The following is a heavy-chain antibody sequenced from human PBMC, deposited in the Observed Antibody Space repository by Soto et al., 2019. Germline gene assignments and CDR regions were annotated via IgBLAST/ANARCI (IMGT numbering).Heavy chain of an antibody. CDR2: INHSGST. J-gene: IGHJ4*02. V-gene: IGHV4-34*01. Sequence: KGSETRSLTGGVYGGSFSGNYWSWIRHPPGKLLEWIGEINHSGSTNYKPFLKSRVIISLDPSKIPFSLKLSSVTAADTAAYSCARARKAFGSSSYVDWGQGALATVSS. D-gene: IGHD6-13*01. CDR1: GGSFSGNY. CDR3: ARARKAFGSSSYVD.